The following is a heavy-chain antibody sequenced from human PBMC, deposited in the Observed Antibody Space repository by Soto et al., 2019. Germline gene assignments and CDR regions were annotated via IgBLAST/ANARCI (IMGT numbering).Heavy chain of an antibody. CDR2: IYYSGST. J-gene: IGHJ4*02. CDR1: GGSISSSSYY. CDR3: ARQFRKTIDY. Sequence: TLSLTCTVSGGSISSSSYYWGWIRQPPGKGLEWIGSIYYSGSTYYNPSLKSRVTISVDTSKNQFSLKLSSVTAADTAVYYCARQFRKTIDYWGQGTLVTVSS. V-gene: IGHV4-39*01.